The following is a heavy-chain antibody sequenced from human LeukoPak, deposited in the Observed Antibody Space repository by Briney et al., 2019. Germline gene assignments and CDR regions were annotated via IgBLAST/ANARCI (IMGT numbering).Heavy chain of an antibody. D-gene: IGHD6-19*01. CDR3: ARSSSGEPNDY. CDR2: IIPILGIA. CDR1: GYTFTGYY. J-gene: IGHJ4*02. Sequence: EASVKVSCKASGYTFTGYYMHWVRQAPGQGLEWMGRIIPILGIANYAQKFQGRVTITADKSTSTAYMELSSLRSEDTAVYYCARSSSGEPNDYWGQGTLVTVSS. V-gene: IGHV1-69*02.